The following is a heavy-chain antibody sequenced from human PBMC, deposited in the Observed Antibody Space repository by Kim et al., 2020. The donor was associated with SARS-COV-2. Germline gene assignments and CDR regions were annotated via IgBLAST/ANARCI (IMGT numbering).Heavy chain of an antibody. CDR3: VKGYDNRNDYFYGVDV. J-gene: IGHJ6*02. V-gene: IGHV3-33*06. D-gene: IGHD1-1*01. Sequence: DSVKGRFTNSRDNSKSTLYLQMNSPGAEDTAVYYCVKGYDNRNDYFYGVDVWGQGTTVTVSS.